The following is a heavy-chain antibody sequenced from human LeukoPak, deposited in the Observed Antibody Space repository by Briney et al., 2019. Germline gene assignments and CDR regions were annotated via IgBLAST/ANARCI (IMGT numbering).Heavy chain of an antibody. J-gene: IGHJ4*02. CDR3: ARHMNSGTYPLDI. Sequence: SETLSLTCIVSGGSTSSYFWSWMRQPPGKGLEWIACIHSSGSTTNYNPSLKSRITISVDTSKNQLSLNLSSVTAADTAVYFCARHMNSGTYPLDIWGQGTLVTVSS. CDR1: GGSTSSYF. V-gene: IGHV4-59*08. D-gene: IGHD1-26*01. CDR2: IHSSGST.